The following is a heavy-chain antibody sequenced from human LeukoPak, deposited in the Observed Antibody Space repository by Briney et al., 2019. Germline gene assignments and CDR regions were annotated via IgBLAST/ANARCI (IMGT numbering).Heavy chain of an antibody. J-gene: IGHJ4*02. D-gene: IGHD5-18*01. V-gene: IGHV1-24*01. Sequence: GASVKVSCKVSGYRFTELSRHWVRQAPGKGLEWLGGFDLVHGDTIYAQKFQGRVTTTEDTSTDTSYMELSSLGSEDTAVYFCTAGRAYSLLDFWGQGTLVIVSS. CDR1: GYRFTELS. CDR3: TAGRAYSLLDF. CDR2: FDLVHGDT.